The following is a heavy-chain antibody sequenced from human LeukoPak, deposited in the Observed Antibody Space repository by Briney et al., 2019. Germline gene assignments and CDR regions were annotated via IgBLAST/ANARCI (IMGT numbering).Heavy chain of an antibody. CDR1: GFTVSSNY. J-gene: IGHJ4*02. V-gene: IGHV3-53*01. CDR2: IYSGGST. D-gene: IGHD2-15*01. Sequence: GGSLRLSCAASGFTVSSNYMSWVRQAPGKGLEWVSVIYSGGSTYYAGSVKGRFTISRDNAKNTLYLQMNSLRAEDTAVYYCARALVAPYYFDYWGQGALVTVSS. CDR3: ARALVAPYYFDY.